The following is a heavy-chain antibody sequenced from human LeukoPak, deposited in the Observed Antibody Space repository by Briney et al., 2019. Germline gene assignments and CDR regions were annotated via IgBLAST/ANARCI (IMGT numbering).Heavy chain of an antibody. CDR3: ASYDYTSAYYFDY. CDR1: GGSISSYY. CDR2: IYYSGST. D-gene: IGHD4-11*01. V-gene: IGHV4-59*01. J-gene: IGHJ4*02. Sequence: SETLSLTCTVSGGSISSYYWSWIRQPPGKGLEWIGYIYYSGSTNYNPSLKSRVTISVDTSKNQFSLKLSSVTAADTAVYYCASYDYTSAYYFDYWGQGTLVTVPS.